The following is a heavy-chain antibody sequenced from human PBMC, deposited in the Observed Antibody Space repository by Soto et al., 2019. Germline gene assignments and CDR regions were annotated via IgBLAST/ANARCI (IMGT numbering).Heavy chain of an antibody. J-gene: IGHJ4*02. CDR3: ARDRSGGAQVVYY. V-gene: IGHV3-11*05. CDR1: GFTFSDYY. CDR2: ISTSSSYT. Sequence: GGSLRLSCAASGFTFSDYYMSWIRQAPGKGLEWVSYISTSSSYTNYADSVRGRFTISRDNAKNSLYLQMNSLRAEDTAVYYCARDRSGGAQVVYYWGQGTLVTVSS. D-gene: IGHD6-19*01.